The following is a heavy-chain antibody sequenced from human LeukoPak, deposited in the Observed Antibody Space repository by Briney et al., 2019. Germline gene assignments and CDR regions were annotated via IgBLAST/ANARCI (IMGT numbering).Heavy chain of an antibody. CDR3: AKGGSMTGITRWSDI. J-gene: IGHJ3*02. V-gene: IGHV3-23*01. CDR1: GFAFSSHA. D-gene: IGHD1-7*01. CDR2: VNSDGGSS. Sequence: GGSLRLSCAASGFAFSSHAMTWVRQAPGKGLQWVSGVNSDGGSSYYADCVKGRFTISRDNSKNTLYLQMNNLRAEDTAVYYCAKGGSMTGITRWSDIWGQGTMVTASS.